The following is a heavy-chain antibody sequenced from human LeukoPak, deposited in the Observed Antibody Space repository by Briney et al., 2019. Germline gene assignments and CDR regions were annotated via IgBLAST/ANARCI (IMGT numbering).Heavy chain of an antibody. V-gene: IGHV6-1*01. CDR2: TYYRSKWYN. CDR1: GDSVSGNSAT. CDR3: ASGSLEFDN. D-gene: IGHD1-1*01. J-gene: IGHJ4*02. Sequence: SQTLPLTCAISGDSVSGNSATWNWIRQSPSRGLEWLGRTYYRSKWYNDYALSVKSRISINSDTSKNQFSLQLNSVTPEDTAVYYCASGSLEFDNWGQGTLVTVSS.